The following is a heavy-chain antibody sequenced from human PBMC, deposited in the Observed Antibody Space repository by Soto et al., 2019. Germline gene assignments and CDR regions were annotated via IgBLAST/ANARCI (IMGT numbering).Heavy chain of an antibody. CDR2: ISGSGGST. CDR3: AKQTYSTVTDQYYYMDV. J-gene: IGHJ6*03. Sequence: GGSLRLSCAASGFTFSSYAMSWVRQAPGKGFVWVLAISGSGGSTYYVVSVKGRFTISRDNSKNSLYLQMNSLRAEDTAVYYCAKQTYSTVTDQYYYMDVWGKGTTVTVSS. CDR1: GFTFSSYA. V-gene: IGHV3-23*01. D-gene: IGHD4-4*01.